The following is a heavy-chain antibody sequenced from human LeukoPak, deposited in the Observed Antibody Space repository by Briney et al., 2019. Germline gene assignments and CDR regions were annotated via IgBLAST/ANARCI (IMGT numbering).Heavy chain of an antibody. D-gene: IGHD1-14*01. CDR2: VDSGGTNT. V-gene: IGHV3-74*01. J-gene: IGHJ3*01. CDR1: GFTFSSYW. CDR3: ARGGPDHAFDV. Sequence: PGGSLRLSCAASGFTFSSYWMHWVRQAPGKGLVWVSRVDSGGTNTIYADSVQGRFTISRDNAKNSLYLQINSLRAEDTALYYRARGGPDHAFDVWGQGTMVTVSS.